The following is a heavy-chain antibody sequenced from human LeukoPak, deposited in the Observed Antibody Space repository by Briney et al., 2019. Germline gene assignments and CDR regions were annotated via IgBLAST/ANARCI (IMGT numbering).Heavy chain of an antibody. D-gene: IGHD2-2*01. CDR1: GFTFSSYA. J-gene: IGHJ4*02. V-gene: IGHV3-23*01. CDR3: ARGVGTAAAFDY. CDR2: ISGSGGST. Sequence: GGSLRLSCAASGFTFSSYAMSWVRQAPGKGLEWVSAISGSGGSTYYADSVKGRFTISRDNAKNSLYLQMNSLRAEDTAVYYCARGVGTAAAFDYWGQATLVTVSS.